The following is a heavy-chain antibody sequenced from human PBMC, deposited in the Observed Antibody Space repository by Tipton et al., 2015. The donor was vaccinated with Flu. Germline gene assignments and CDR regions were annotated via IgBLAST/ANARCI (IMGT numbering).Heavy chain of an antibody. CDR1: GYTFTGYY. CDR3: ARDSSISYGQAFDY. CDR2: INPNSGGT. Sequence: QLVQSGAEVKKPGASVKVSCKASGYTFTGYYMHWVRQAPGQGLERMGRINPNSGGTNYAQKFQGRVTMTRDTSISTAYMELSRLRSDDTAVYYCARDSSISYGQAFDYWGQGTLVTVSS. V-gene: IGHV1-2*06. D-gene: IGHD5-18*01. J-gene: IGHJ4*02.